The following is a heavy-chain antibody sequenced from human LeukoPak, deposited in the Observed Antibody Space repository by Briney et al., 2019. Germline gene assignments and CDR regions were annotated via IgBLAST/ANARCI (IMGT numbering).Heavy chain of an antibody. J-gene: IGHJ6*02. D-gene: IGHD6-6*01. CDR2: MNPNSGNT. Sequence: ASVKVSCKASGYTFTSYDINWVRQATGQGLEWMGWMNPNSGNTGYAQKFQGRVTMTRNTSISTAYMELSSLRSEDTAVYYCARGREPIEYSSSSPHYYYYYGMDVWGQGTTVTVSS. V-gene: IGHV1-8*01. CDR1: GYTFTSYD. CDR3: ARGREPIEYSSSSPHYYYYYGMDV.